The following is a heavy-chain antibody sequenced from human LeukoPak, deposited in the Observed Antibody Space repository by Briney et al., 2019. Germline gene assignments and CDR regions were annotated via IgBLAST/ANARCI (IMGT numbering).Heavy chain of an antibody. V-gene: IGHV1-18*01. J-gene: IGHJ3*02. CDR2: ISAYNGNT. D-gene: IGHD3-10*01. CDR3: ARGYGSGSYLHAFDI. CDR1: GYTFTSYG. Sequence: GASVKVSCKASGYTFTSYGISWVRQAPGQGLEWMGWISAYNGNTNYAQKLQGRVTMTTDTSTSTAYMELSRLRSDDTAVYYCARGYGSGSYLHAFDIWGQGTMVTVSS.